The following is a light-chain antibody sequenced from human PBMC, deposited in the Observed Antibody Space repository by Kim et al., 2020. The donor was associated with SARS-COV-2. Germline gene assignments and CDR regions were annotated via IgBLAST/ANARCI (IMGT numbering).Light chain of an antibody. CDR3: QARDSSIWV. J-gene: IGLJ2*01. Sequence: SYELTQPPSVSVSPGQTASITCSGDKLGDKYACWYQQKQGQSPVLVIYQDSKRPSGIPERFSGSNSGNTATLTISGTQAMDEADYYCQARDSSIWVFGGG. CDR2: QDS. V-gene: IGLV3-1*01. CDR1: KLGDKY.